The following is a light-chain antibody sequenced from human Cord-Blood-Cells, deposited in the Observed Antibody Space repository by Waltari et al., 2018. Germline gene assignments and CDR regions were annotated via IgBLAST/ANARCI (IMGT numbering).Light chain of an antibody. J-gene: IGLJ1*01. V-gene: IGLV2-14*01. Sequence: QSALTQPASVSGSPGQSITISCTGTSSDVGGYNYVSWYQQHPGKAPKLRIYEVSNRPSGVSKRFSGSKSGNTASLTISGLQAEDEADYYCSSYTSSSTQVFGTGTKVTVL. CDR1: SSDVGGYNY. CDR2: EVS. CDR3: SSYTSSSTQV.